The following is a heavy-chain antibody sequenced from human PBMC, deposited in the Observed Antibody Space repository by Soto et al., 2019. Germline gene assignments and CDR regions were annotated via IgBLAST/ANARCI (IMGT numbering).Heavy chain of an antibody. J-gene: IGHJ6*02. D-gene: IGHD1-26*01. CDR3: ARGRSVSGSYSFDYYYGMDV. Sequence: SVKVSCKASGGTFSSYAISWVRQAPGQGLEWMGGIIPIFGTANYAQKFQGRVTITADESTSTAYMELSSLRSEDTAVYYCARGRSVSGSYSFDYYYGMDVWGQGTTVTVSS. V-gene: IGHV1-69*13. CDR2: IIPIFGTA. CDR1: GGTFSSYA.